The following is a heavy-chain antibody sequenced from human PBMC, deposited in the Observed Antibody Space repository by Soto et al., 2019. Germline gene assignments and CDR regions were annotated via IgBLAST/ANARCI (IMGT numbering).Heavy chain of an antibody. D-gene: IGHD2-2*01. Sequence: SETLSLTCAVYGGSFSGNYWSWIRQPPGKGLEWIGEINHSGSTNYNPSLKSRVTISADTSKNQFSLKLSSVTAADTAVYYCARGLSRGVVPAARGPNWFDPWGQGTLVTV. CDR2: INHSGST. V-gene: IGHV4-34*01. CDR3: ARGLSRGVVPAARGPNWFDP. J-gene: IGHJ5*02. CDR1: GGSFSGNY.